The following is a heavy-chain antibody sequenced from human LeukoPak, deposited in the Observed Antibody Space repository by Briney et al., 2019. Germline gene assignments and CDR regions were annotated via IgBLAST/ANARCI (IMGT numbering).Heavy chain of an antibody. V-gene: IGHV1-2*02. CDR2: INPNSGDT. D-gene: IGHD3-22*01. Sequence: ASVKVSCKASGYTFTGYFIHWVRQAPGQGLEWMGWINPNSGDTNYAQKFQGRVTMTRDTSISTAYMELSRLRSDDTAVYYCARDERYDSSGYPFDYWSQGTLVTVSS. CDR3: ARDERYDSSGYPFDY. CDR1: GYTFTGYF. J-gene: IGHJ4*02.